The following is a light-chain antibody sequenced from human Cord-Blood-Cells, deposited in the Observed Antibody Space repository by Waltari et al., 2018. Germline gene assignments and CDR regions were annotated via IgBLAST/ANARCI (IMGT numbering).Light chain of an antibody. J-gene: IGKJ4*01. CDR2: GAS. CDR1: QSVSSN. V-gene: IGKV3-15*01. CDR3: QQYNNWPPLT. Sequence: EIVMTQSPATLSVSPGERATLSCRASQSVSSNLAWYQQKPGQAPRLLIYGASTRATGIPARFSGSGSGTELTLTISSLQSEDFAVYYCQQYNNWPPLTSGGGTKVEIK.